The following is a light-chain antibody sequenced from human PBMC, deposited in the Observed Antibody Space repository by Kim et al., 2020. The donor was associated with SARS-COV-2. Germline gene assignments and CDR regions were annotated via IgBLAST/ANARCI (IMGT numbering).Light chain of an antibody. CDR2: GDN. V-gene: IGLV6-57*02. Sequence: NFMLTQPHSVSESPGKTVTISCTGSSGSIASNYVQWYQQRPGSAPTTVIYGDNQRPSGVPDRFSGSIDSSSNSASLTISGLKTEDEADYYCQSYDSNDHWVFGGGTQLTVL. CDR1: SGSIASNY. J-gene: IGLJ3*02. CDR3: QSYDSNDHWV.